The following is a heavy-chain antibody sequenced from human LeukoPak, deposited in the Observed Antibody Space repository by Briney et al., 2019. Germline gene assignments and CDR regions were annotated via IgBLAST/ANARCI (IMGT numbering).Heavy chain of an antibody. CDR3: ARGYYGDSNRGPVFDY. Sequence: SETLSLTCTVSGGSISSGGYYWSWIRQHPGKGLEWIGYIYYSGSTYYNPSLKSQVTISVDTSKNQFSLKLSSVTAADTAVYYCARGYYGDSNRGPVFDYWGQGTLVTVSS. J-gene: IGHJ4*02. V-gene: IGHV4-31*01. CDR1: GGSISSGGYY. CDR2: IYYSGST. D-gene: IGHD4-17*01.